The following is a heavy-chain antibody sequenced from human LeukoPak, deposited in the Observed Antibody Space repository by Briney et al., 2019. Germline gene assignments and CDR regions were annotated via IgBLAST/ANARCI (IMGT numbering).Heavy chain of an antibody. D-gene: IGHD6-13*01. Sequence: PSETLSLTCAVYGGSFSGYYWSWIRQPPGKGLEWIGEINHSGSTNYNPSLKSRVTISVDTSENQFSLKLSSVTAADTAVYYCARGRRAAAGKGDYWGQGTLVTVSS. J-gene: IGHJ4*02. V-gene: IGHV4-34*01. CDR2: INHSGST. CDR3: ARGRRAAAGKGDY. CDR1: GGSFSGYY.